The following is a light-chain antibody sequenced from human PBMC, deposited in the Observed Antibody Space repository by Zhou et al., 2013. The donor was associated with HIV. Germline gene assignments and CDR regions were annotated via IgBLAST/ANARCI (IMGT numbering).Light chain of an antibody. CDR1: QSFSSSY. Sequence: EIVLTQSPGTLSLSPGERATLSCRASQSFSSSYLAWYQQKPGQAPRLLIYGAISRATGIPDRFSGSGPGTDFILTISRLEPEDFAVYYCQQYGSSPSFGQGT. CDR3: QQYGSSPS. V-gene: IGKV3-20*01. J-gene: IGKJ5*01. CDR2: GAI.